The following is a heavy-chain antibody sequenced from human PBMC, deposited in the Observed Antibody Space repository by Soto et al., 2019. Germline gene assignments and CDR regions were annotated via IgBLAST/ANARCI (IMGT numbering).Heavy chain of an antibody. J-gene: IGHJ6*02. D-gene: IGHD3-3*01. CDR3: ARAYDFWSGYPPSGMDV. V-gene: IGHV5-10-1*01. CDR1: GYSFTSYW. CDR2: IDPSDSYT. Sequence: GESLKISCKGSGYSFTSYWISWVRQMPGKGLEWMGRIDPSDSYTNYSPSFQGHVTTSADKSISTAYLQWSSLKASDTAMYYCARAYDFWSGYPPSGMDVWGQGTTVTVSS.